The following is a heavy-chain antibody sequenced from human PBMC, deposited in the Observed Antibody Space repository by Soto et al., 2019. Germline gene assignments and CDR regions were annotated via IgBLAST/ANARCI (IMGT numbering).Heavy chain of an antibody. CDR2: ISYDGRNT. J-gene: IGHJ6*02. V-gene: IGHV3-30*04. D-gene: IGHD3-10*02. CDR1: GFTFSRFS. Sequence: QVQLVESGGGVVQPGRSLTLSCAASGFTFSRFSMHWVRQAPGKGLAWVAVISYDGRNTHYAESVKGRFNISRDDSKNTVFLQMNNLRGEDSAVYYCARDHGMFLSYYCYGMDVWGQGTTVSVSS. CDR3: ARDHGMFLSYYCYGMDV.